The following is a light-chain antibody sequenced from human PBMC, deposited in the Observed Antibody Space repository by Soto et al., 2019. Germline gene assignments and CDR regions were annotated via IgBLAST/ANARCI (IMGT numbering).Light chain of an antibody. CDR2: AAS. V-gene: IGKV3-20*01. J-gene: IGKJ1*01. CDR3: QQYGSSTCT. Sequence: EIVLTQSPGTLSLSPGERATLSCRASQSVTSSYLAWYQQKPGQAPRLFIYAASSRATGIPDRFSGSGSGTDFTLTISILEPDDFAMYYCQQYGSSTCTFGQGTNVEIK. CDR1: QSVTSSY.